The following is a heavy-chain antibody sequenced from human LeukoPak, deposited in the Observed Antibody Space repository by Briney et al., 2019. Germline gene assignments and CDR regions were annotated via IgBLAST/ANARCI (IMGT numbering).Heavy chain of an antibody. Sequence: GGSLRLSCAASGFTFSSYGMHWVRQAPGKGLEWVAVISYDGSNKYYADSVKGRFTISRDNSKNTLYLQMNSLRAEDTAVYYCAKERYSSSWFSRGEGLGFDPWGQGTLVTVSS. CDR2: ISYDGSNK. V-gene: IGHV3-30*18. CDR1: GFTFSSYG. D-gene: IGHD6-13*01. CDR3: AKERYSSSWFSRGEGLGFDP. J-gene: IGHJ5*02.